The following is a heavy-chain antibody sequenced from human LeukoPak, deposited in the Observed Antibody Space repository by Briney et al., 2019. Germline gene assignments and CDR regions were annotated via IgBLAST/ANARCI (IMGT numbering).Heavy chain of an antibody. D-gene: IGHD6-19*01. J-gene: IGHJ4*02. CDR1: GGPFRGYY. V-gene: IGHV4-59*01. CDR2: IYYSGST. CDR3: GRLKYTSGWYLDY. Sequence: SETLSLTCAVYGGPFRGYYWSWLRQTPGKGLAWIGYIYYSGSTKYNPSLKSRVTISVDTSKNQFSLKLSSVTAADTAVYYCGRLKYTSGWYLDYWGQGTLVTVSS.